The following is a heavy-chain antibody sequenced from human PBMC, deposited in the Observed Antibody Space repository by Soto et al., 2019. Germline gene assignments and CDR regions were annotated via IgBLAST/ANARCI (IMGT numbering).Heavy chain of an antibody. V-gene: IGHV1-69*13. Sequence: ASVKVSCKTSGGTFSTHAIIWVRQAPGHGLEWMGGIIPISGTTYYTQKFQGRVTITADEPTSTAFMELSSLKSEDTAVFYCARGYCSGGNCYSGMDVWGQGTMVTVSS. J-gene: IGHJ6*02. D-gene: IGHD2-15*01. CDR1: GGTFSTHA. CDR3: ARGYCSGGNCYSGMDV. CDR2: IIPISGTT.